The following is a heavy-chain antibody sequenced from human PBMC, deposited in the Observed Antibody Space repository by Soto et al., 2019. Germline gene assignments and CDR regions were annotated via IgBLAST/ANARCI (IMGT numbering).Heavy chain of an antibody. CDR2: IYYSGGP. Sequence: QVQLQELGPGLVEPSQTLSLTCTVSDGSISSGDYYWTWIRQHPGRGLEWIGHIYYSGGPYFNPSLKSRVTMSVDTSKNQFSLKLSSVTAADTAVYYCARAKVVTATRHFDYWGQGTLVIVSS. CDR1: DGSISSGDYY. CDR3: ARAKVVTATRHFDY. J-gene: IGHJ4*02. D-gene: IGHD2-21*02. V-gene: IGHV4-31*03.